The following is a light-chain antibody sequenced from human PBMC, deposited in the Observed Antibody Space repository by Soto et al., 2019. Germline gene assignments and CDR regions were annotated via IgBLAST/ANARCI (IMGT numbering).Light chain of an antibody. CDR3: QQLRMYPST. J-gene: IGKJ4*01. V-gene: IGKV1-9*01. Sequence: IQLTPSPSSLSASVADRVTITCRASQDIAIYLAWYQQKPGEAPKLLIYAASTLYGGVPSRFSGSGSGTDFALTITSLQAEDFATYYCQQLRMYPSTFGGGTKVDIK. CDR2: AAS. CDR1: QDIAIY.